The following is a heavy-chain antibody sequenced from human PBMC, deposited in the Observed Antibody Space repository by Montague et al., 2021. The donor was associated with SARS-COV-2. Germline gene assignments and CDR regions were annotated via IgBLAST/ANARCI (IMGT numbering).Heavy chain of an antibody. V-gene: IGHV3-53*01. CDR2: FYNDGGT. J-gene: IGHJ4*02. CDR3: ARARGGTGYSRNYFDY. D-gene: IGHD3-22*01. CDR1: GFSVTNNY. Sequence: SLRLSCAASGFSVTNNYMSWVRQAPGKGLEWVSVFYNDGGTYCANSVTGRFIISRDNSRNRLFLQMKSLRAEDTAVYYCARARGGTGYSRNYFDYWGQGTLVTVSS.